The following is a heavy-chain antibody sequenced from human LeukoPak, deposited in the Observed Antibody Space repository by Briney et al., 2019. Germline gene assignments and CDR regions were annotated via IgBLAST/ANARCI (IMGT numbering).Heavy chain of an antibody. CDR3: AAHSSGWAGDY. Sequence: GGSLRLSCVASGFSFSSYAMSWVRQAPGKGLEWVSAFSGGGGRTYYADSVKGRFTISRDNSKNTLYLQMNSLRAEDTAVYYCAAHSSGWAGDYWGQGTLVTVSS. CDR1: GFSFSSYA. V-gene: IGHV3-23*01. D-gene: IGHD6-19*01. CDR2: FSGGGGRT. J-gene: IGHJ4*02.